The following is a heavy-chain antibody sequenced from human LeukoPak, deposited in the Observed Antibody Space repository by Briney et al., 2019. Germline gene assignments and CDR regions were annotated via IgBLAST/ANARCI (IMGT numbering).Heavy chain of an antibody. CDR1: GFTFSSYS. Sequence: GGSLRLSCAASGFTFSSYSVNWVRQAPGKGLEWVSCISSSSSYIYYADSVKGRFTISRDNAKNSLYLQMNSLRAEDTAVYYCARGPSGWYVRGAFDIWGQGTMVTVSS. CDR3: ARGPSGWYVRGAFDI. J-gene: IGHJ3*02. D-gene: IGHD6-19*01. V-gene: IGHV3-21*01. CDR2: ISSSSSYI.